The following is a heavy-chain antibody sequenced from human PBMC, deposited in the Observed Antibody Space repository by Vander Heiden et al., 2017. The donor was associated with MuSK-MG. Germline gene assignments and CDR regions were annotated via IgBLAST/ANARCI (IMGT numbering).Heavy chain of an antibody. Sequence: EVQLVQSRAEVKKPGESLKISCKGSGYSFTSSWIGWVRQMPGKGLEWMGIIYPGDSDTRYSPSFQGQVTISADKSISTAYLQWSSLKASDTAMYYCARQGTYYYEPYKFDYWGQGTLVTVSS. D-gene: IGHD3-22*01. CDR2: IYPGDSDT. V-gene: IGHV5-51*01. CDR1: GYSFTSSW. CDR3: ARQGTYYYEPYKFDY. J-gene: IGHJ4*02.